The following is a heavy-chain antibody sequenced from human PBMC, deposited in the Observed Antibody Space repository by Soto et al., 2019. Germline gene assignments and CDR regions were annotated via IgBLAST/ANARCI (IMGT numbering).Heavy chain of an antibody. D-gene: IGHD5-18*01. V-gene: IGHV3-21*01. J-gene: IGHJ6*02. CDR2: ISSSSGYM. CDR3: ARVRSYSYGQGYGMDV. Sequence: PGGSLRLSCAASGFTFSTYSMNWVRQAPGKGLEWVSSISSSSGYMYYADSVKGRFTISRDDAKSSLSLQMNSLRAEDTAVYYCARVRSYSYGQGYGMDVWGQGTTVTVSS. CDR1: GFTFSTYS.